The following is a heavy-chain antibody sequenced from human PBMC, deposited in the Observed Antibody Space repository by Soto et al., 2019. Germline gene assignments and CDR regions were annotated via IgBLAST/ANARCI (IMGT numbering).Heavy chain of an antibody. J-gene: IGHJ5*02. D-gene: IGHD3-22*01. V-gene: IGHV4-38-2*01. CDR1: GYSISSGYY. CDR2: IYHCGST. Sequence: SETLSLTCAVSGYSISSGYYWGWLRHPPGEGREWGGSIYHCGSTYYNPSLNSRVTLLMDMTNNHVSLILNAVTAADTAVSYCARVGPWVPYYYDSSPYTFENWFDPWGQGTLVTVSS. CDR3: ARVGPWVPYYYDSSPYTFENWFDP.